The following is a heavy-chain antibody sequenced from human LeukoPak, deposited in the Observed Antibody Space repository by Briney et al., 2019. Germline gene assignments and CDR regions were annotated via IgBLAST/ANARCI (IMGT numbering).Heavy chain of an antibody. V-gene: IGHV4-38-2*01. CDR3: ARRGISPFDP. CDR1: GYSISSGYY. J-gene: IGHJ5*02. D-gene: IGHD1-26*01. Sequence: SETLSLTCAVPGYSISSGYYWGRIRQPPGKGLEWIGSIYHSGSTYYNPSLKSRVTISVDTSKNQFSLKLSSVTAADTAVYYCARRGISPFDPWGQGTLVTVSS. CDR2: IYHSGST.